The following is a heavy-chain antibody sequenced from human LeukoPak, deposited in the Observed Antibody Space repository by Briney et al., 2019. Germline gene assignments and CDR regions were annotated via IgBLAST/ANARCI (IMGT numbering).Heavy chain of an antibody. CDR3: ARDPVITMVRYFDY. J-gene: IGHJ4*02. CDR1: GGSISSGGYY. CDR2: IYYSGST. V-gene: IGHV4-31*03. D-gene: IGHD3-10*01. Sequence: PSQTLSLTCTVSGGSISSGGYYWSWIRQHPGKGLEWIGYIYYSGSTYYNPSLKSRVTICVDTSTNQFSLKLSSVTATDTAVYYCARDPVITMVRYFDYWGQGTLVTVSS.